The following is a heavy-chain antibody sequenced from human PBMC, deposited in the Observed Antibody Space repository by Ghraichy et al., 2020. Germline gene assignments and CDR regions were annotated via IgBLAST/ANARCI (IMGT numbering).Heavy chain of an antibody. CDR3: AIGIAVAGQEGNYFDY. CDR2: IYTSGST. V-gene: IGHV4-61*02. CDR1: GGSISSCSYY. Sequence: SETLSLTCTVSGGSISSCSYYWIWIPQPAGKGLEWIVRIYTSGSTNYNPSLKSRVTISVYTSKNQFSLKLSSVTAADTAVYYCAIGIAVAGQEGNYFDYWGQGTMVTVSS. D-gene: IGHD6-19*01. J-gene: IGHJ4*02.